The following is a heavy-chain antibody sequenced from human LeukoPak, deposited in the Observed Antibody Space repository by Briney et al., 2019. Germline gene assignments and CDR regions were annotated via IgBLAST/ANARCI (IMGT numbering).Heavy chain of an antibody. V-gene: IGHV1-69*06. CDR1: GYTFTSYG. Sequence: SVKVSCKASGYTFTSYGISWVRQAPGQGLEWMGGIIPIFGTANYAQKFQGRVTITADKSTSTAYMELSSLRSEDTAVYYCARFGYGSGRHNYYYYYMDVWGKGTTVTVSS. CDR3: ARFGYGSGRHNYYYYYMDV. J-gene: IGHJ6*03. CDR2: IIPIFGTA. D-gene: IGHD3-10*01.